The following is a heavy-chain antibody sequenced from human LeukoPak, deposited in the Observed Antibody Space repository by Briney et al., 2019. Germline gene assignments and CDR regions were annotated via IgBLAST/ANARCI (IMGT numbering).Heavy chain of an antibody. CDR3: TTEGPFDSSGYSVSPY. Sequence: GGSLRLSCAASGFTFSNAWMSWVRQAPGKGLEWVGRIKNKTDGGTTDYAAPVKGRFTISRDDSKNTLYLQMNSLKTEDTAVYYCTTEGPFDSSGYSVSPYWGQGTLVTVSS. V-gene: IGHV3-15*01. J-gene: IGHJ4*02. CDR1: GFTFSNAW. D-gene: IGHD3-22*01. CDR2: IKNKTDGGTT.